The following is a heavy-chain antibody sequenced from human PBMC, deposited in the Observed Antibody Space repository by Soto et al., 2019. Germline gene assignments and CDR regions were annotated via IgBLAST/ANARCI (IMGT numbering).Heavy chain of an antibody. CDR2: IYYTGRT. D-gene: IGHD6-19*01. CDR3: ASGGEGSIAVAG. CDR1: GGSISGSSYY. V-gene: IGHV4-39*01. J-gene: IGHJ4*02. Sequence: QLQLQESGPGLVKPSETLSLTCTVSGGSISGSSYYWGWIRQPPGKGLEWVGAIYYTGRTYYKPSLKSRVTISVDTSKNQFSLKTNAVSAADTAVYYCASGGEGSIAVAGWGQGTLVTVSS.